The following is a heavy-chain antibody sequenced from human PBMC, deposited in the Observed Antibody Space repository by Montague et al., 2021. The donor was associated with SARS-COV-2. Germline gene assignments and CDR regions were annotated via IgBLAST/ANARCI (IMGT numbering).Heavy chain of an antibody. CDR3: ARDFDY. CDR1: GFSISSYY. Sequence: SETLSLTCTVSGFSISSYYWSWILQPLGKGLEWIGYMYYSGSTNYNPSLKSRVTLSVDTSKNQFSLKLSSVTAADTAVYYCARDFDYWGQGTLVTVSS. V-gene: IGHV4-59*13. CDR2: MYYSGST. J-gene: IGHJ4*02.